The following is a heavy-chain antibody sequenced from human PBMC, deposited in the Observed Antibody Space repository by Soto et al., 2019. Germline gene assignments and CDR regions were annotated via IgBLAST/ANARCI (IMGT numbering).Heavy chain of an antibody. V-gene: IGHV3-49*04. CDR2: IRSKAYGGTT. CDR3: TRDRMNYDILTGYYNFDY. D-gene: IGHD3-9*01. Sequence: PGVSLRLSCTASGFTFGDYAMSWVRQAPGKGLEWVGFIRSKAYGGTTEYAASVKGRFTISRDDSKSIAYLQMNSLKTEDTAVYYCTRDRMNYDILTGYYNFDYWGPGTLVIVSS. CDR1: GFTFGDYA. J-gene: IGHJ4*02.